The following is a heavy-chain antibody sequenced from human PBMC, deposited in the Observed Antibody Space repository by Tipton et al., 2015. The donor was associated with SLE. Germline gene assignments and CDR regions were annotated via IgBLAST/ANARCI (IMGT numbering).Heavy chain of an antibody. V-gene: IGHV3-7*01. CDR3: ARDPADYYYYGMDV. CDR2: IKQDGSEK. Sequence: SLRLSCAASGFTFSSYWMSWVRQAPGKGLEWVANIKQDGSEKYYVDSVKGRFTISRDNAKNSLHLQMNSLRAEDTAVYYCARDPADYYYYGMDVWGQGTTVTVSS. CDR1: GFTFSSYW. J-gene: IGHJ6*02.